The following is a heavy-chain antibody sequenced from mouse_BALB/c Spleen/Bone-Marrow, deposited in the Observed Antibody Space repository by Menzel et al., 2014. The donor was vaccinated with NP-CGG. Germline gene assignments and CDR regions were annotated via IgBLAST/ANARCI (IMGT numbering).Heavy chain of an antibody. CDR3: ARLGRDY. CDR2: IYPYNGGT. Sequence: EVQLQQSGPELVKPGASVKISCKASGYTFTDYNMHWVKQSHGKSLEWIGYIYPYNGGTGYTQKLKSKGTLTVDNSSSTAYNELRSLTSEDSAVYYCARLGRDYWGQGTPLTVSS. V-gene: IGHV1S29*02. CDR1: GYTFTDYN. D-gene: IGHD4-1*01. J-gene: IGHJ2*01.